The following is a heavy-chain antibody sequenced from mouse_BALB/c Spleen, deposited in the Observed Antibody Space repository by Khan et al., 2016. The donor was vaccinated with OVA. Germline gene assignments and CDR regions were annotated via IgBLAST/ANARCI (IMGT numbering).Heavy chain of an antibody. D-gene: IGHD2-5*01. CDR1: GYSFTSYY. CDR2: IDPFNGGS. CDR3: ARLGSNSWFAY. Sequence: VQLQQSGPELMKPGASVKISCKASGYSFTSYYIHWVKQSHGKTLEWIGYIDPFNGGSTYNQKFKVKATLTVDKSSSTAYMHRSSLTSEDSAVYYCARLGSNSWFAYWGQGTLVTASA. J-gene: IGHJ3*01. V-gene: IGHV1-31*01.